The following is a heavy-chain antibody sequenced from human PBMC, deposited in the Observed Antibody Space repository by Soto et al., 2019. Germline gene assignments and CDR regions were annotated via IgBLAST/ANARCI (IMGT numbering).Heavy chain of an antibody. Sequence: GGSLRLSCAASGFTFTSNAMTWVRQAPGKGLEWVSTIGGSGGTTYYADSVKGRFTISRDNSKNTLDLQMNSLRAEDTAVYYCTTDILARGYRSSWDPGTLVTVSS. CDR3: TTDILARGYRSS. V-gene: IGHV3-23*01. CDR1: GFTFTSNA. J-gene: IGHJ4*02. D-gene: IGHD6-13*01. CDR2: IGGSGGTT.